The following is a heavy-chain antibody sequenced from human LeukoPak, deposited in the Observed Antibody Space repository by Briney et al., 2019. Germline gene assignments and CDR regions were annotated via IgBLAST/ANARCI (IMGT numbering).Heavy chain of an antibody. CDR2: IYYSGST. CDR3: AREDIVVVVAATWGAFDI. Sequence: PSETLSLTCTVSGGSISSYCWSWIRQPPGKGLEGMGYIYYSGSTNYNPSLKSRVTISVDTSKNQFSLKLSSVTAADTAVYYCAREDIVVVVAATWGAFDIWGQGTMVTVSS. D-gene: IGHD2-15*01. CDR1: GGSISSYC. J-gene: IGHJ3*02. V-gene: IGHV4-59*01.